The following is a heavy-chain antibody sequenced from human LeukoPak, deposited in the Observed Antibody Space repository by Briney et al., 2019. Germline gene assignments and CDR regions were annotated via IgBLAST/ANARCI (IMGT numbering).Heavy chain of an antibody. CDR1: GGSISSYY. D-gene: IGHD5-18*01. J-gene: IGHJ5*02. CDR2: IYYSGST. CDR3: AKEGDNYGNWFDP. V-gene: IGHV4-59*01. Sequence: PSETPSLTCTVSGGSISSYYWSWVRQPPGKGLEWIGYIYYSGSTNYNPSLKSRVTISLHTSKNQFSLKLSSVTTADTAVYYCAKEGDNYGNWFDPWGQGTLVTVSS.